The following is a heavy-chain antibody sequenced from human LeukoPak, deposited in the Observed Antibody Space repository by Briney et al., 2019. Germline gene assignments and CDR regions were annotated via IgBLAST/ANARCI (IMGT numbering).Heavy chain of an antibody. D-gene: IGHD2-2*01. CDR1: GFTFSRYW. J-gene: IGHJ4*02. V-gene: IGHV3-7*01. CDR3: ARDCSSTSCYADY. CDR2: IKQDRSEK. Sequence: GGSLRLSCAASGFTFSRYWMSWVRQAPGKGLEWVASIKQDRSEKYYVDSVKGRFIISRDNAKNSLYLQMNSLRAEDTAVYYCARDCSSTSCYADYWGQGTLVTVSS.